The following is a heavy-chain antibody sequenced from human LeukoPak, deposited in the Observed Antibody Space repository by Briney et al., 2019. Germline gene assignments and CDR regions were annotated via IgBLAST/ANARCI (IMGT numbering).Heavy chain of an antibody. CDR2: IWYDGTNK. CDR1: GFTFSNYG. CDR3: ARDRGVYCSAGTCYSSAFDI. J-gene: IGHJ3*02. D-gene: IGHD2-15*01. Sequence: PGGSLRLSCAASGFTFSNYGMHWVRQAPGKGLEWVALIWYDGTNKLHADSVKGRFTISRDTSNNTLFLQMNSLRAEDTAVYFCARDRGVYCSAGTCYSSAFDIWGQGAMVTVSS. V-gene: IGHV3-33*08.